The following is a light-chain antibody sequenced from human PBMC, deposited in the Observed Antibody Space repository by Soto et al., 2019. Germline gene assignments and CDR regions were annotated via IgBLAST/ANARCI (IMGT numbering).Light chain of an antibody. J-gene: IGLJ1*01. Sequence: QSVLTQPPSVSGAPGQRITISCTGSSSNIGADYDVHWYQQFPGTAPKLLIDGNVDRPSGVPDRFSASKSGTSASLAIIGLQAEDEADYYCQAYDTSLSGVVFGTGTKLTVL. CDR2: GNV. V-gene: IGLV1-40*01. CDR3: QAYDTSLSGVV. CDR1: SSNIGADYD.